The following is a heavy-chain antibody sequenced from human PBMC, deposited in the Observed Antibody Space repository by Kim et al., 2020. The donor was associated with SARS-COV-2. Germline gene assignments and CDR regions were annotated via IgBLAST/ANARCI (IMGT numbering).Heavy chain of an antibody. CDR3: ARHASSGSYWVDY. D-gene: IGHD1-26*01. V-gene: IGHV4-39*01. J-gene: IGHJ4*02. Sequence: YSPSLTRRVTISVDTSKRQFTLKLGSVTAADTAVYYCARHASSGSYWVDYWGQGTLVTVSS.